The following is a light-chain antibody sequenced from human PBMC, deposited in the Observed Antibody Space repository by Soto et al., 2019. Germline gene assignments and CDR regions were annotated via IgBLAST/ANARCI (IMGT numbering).Light chain of an antibody. V-gene: IGKV3-11*01. CDR1: QSVSDY. CDR3: QLRASWLCEIT. Sequence: EIVLTQSPATLSLSPGERATLSCRASQSVSDYLAWYQQKPGQAPRLLIYDASNRATGVPARFSGSGSGTDFTLTISSLEREDYAASYCQLRASWLCEITFGQGTRLEIK. J-gene: IGKJ5*01. CDR2: DAS.